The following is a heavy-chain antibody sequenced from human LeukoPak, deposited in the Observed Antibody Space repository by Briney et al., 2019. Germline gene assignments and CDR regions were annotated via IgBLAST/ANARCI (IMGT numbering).Heavy chain of an antibody. CDR1: GFTFSNYW. D-gene: IGHD1-26*01. CDR3: ARDKIVGATSFDY. V-gene: IGHV3-7*03. CDR2: IKQDGSEK. J-gene: IGHJ4*02. Sequence: GGSLRLSCAASGFTFSNYWMSWVRQAPGRGLEWVANIKQDGSEKYYVDSVKGRFTISRDNAKNSLYLQMNSLRAEDTAVYYCARDKIVGATSFDYWGQGTLVTVSS.